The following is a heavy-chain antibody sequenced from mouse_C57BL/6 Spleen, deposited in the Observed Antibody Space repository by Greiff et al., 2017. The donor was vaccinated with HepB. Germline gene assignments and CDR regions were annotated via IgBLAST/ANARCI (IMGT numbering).Heavy chain of an antibody. CDR2: IDPSDSET. CDR1: GYTFTSYW. V-gene: IGHV1-52*01. D-gene: IGHD2-3*01. CDR3: ARDLYDGGYFDV. Sequence: VQLQQPGAELVRPGSSVKLSCKASGYTFTSYWMHWVKQRPIQGLEWIGNIDPSDSETHYNQKFKDKATLTVDKSSSTAYMQLSSLTSEDSAVYYCARDLYDGGYFDVWGTGTTVTVSS. J-gene: IGHJ1*03.